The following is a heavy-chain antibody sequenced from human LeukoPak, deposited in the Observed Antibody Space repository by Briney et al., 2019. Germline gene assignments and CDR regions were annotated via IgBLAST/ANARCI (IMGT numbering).Heavy chain of an antibody. CDR1: GFTFSSYA. CDR2: IKQDGSEK. D-gene: IGHD6-19*01. Sequence: GGSLRLSCAASGFTFSSYAMSWVRQAPGKGLEWVANIKQDGSEKYYVDSVKGRFTISRDNAKNSLYLQMNSLRAEDTAVYYCAREGGWHIDYWGQGTLVTVSS. J-gene: IGHJ4*02. CDR3: AREGGWHIDY. V-gene: IGHV3-7*03.